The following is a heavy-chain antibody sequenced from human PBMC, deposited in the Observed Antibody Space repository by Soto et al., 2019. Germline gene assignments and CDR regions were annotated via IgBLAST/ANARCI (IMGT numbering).Heavy chain of an antibody. D-gene: IGHD6-19*01. J-gene: IGHJ4*02. Sequence: SQTLSLTCAISGDSVSSNTAAWNWIRSSPSRGLEWLGRTYYRSNWRHDYAVSVKSRITVNPDTSKNHFSLQLNSVTPDDTAVYYRVRGVAGSGFDLWGQGTLVTVSS. CDR1: GDSVSSNTAA. CDR3: VRGVAGSGFDL. CDR2: TYYRSNWRH. V-gene: IGHV6-1*01.